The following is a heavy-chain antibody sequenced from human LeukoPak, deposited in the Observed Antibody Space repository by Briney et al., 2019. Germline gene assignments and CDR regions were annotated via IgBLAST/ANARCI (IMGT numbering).Heavy chain of an antibody. CDR2: IYSRGST. J-gene: IGHJ4*02. V-gene: IGHV4-61*02. D-gene: IGHD3-3*01. CDR3: ARGEFYDFWSGPIDY. CDR1: LGSISSGSYY. Sequence: SETLSLTCTVSLGSISSGSYYWSWIRQPAGKGQEWIGRIYSRGSTNYKLSLKSRVTISVDTSKNQFSLKLSSVTAADTAVYYCARGEFYDFWSGPIDYWGQGTLVTVSS.